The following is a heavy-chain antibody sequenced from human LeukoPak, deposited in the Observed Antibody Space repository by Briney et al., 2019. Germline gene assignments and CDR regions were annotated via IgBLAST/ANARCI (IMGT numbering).Heavy chain of an antibody. Sequence: GGSLRLSCAASGFTISSYYMSWVRQAPGKGLEWVSVFYVGGETYYADSVQGRFTISRDNSKNTLYLQMDSLRTDDTAVYYCARGAGWNYFGYWGPGTLVTVSS. CDR2: FYVGGET. CDR1: GFTISSYY. V-gene: IGHV3-66*02. D-gene: IGHD6-19*01. CDR3: ARGAGWNYFGY. J-gene: IGHJ4*02.